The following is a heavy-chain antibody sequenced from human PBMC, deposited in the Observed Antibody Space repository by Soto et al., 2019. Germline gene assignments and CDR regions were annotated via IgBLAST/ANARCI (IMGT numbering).Heavy chain of an antibody. CDR2: IWYDGSNK. CDR3: AREEYYYYGMDV. CDR1: GFTFSSYG. J-gene: IGHJ6*02. V-gene: IGHV3-33*01. Sequence: GGSLRLSCAASGFTFSSYGMHWVRQAPGKGLEWVAVIWYDGSNKYYADSVKGRFTISRDNSKNTLYLQMNSLRAEDAAVYYCAREEYYYYGMDVWGQGTTVTVSS.